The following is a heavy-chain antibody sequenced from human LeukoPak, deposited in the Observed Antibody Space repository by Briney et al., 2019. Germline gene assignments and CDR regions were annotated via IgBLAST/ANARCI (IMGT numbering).Heavy chain of an antibody. Sequence: PGGSLRLSCAASGFTFSSYSMNWVRQAPGKGLEWVSHITASGTAMFYADSVKGRFTISRDNSKNTLYLQMNSLRAEDTAVYYCAYMRGLYYGIDYWGQGTLVTVSS. CDR3: AYMRGLYYGIDY. V-gene: IGHV3-23*01. J-gene: IGHJ4*02. D-gene: IGHD3-10*01. CDR1: GFTFSSYS. CDR2: ITASGTAM.